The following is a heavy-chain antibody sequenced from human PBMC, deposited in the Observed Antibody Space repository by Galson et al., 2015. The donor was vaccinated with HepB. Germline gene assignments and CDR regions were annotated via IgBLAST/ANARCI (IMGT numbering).Heavy chain of an antibody. Sequence: SVKVSCKVSGYTLTELSMHWVRQAPGKGLEWMGGFDPEDGETIYAQKFQGRVTMTEDTSTDTAYMELSSLRSEDTAVYYCATDPQRMTTVRYVPYWGQGTLVTVSS. CDR3: ATDPQRMTTVRYVPY. CDR1: GYTLTELS. D-gene: IGHD4-11*01. J-gene: IGHJ4*02. CDR2: FDPEDGET. V-gene: IGHV1-24*01.